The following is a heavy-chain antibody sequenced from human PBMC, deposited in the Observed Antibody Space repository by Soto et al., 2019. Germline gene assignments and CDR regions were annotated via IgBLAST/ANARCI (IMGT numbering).Heavy chain of an antibody. Sequence: PGGSLRLSCAASGFTFSSYAMSWVRQAPGKGLEWVSAISASGGRAYYADSVKGRLTISRDNSKNTLYLQMNSLRAEDTAVYYCAKDEDRHSYGFPLDYWGQGTLVTVSS. CDR3: AKDEDRHSYGFPLDY. J-gene: IGHJ4*02. D-gene: IGHD5-18*01. CDR1: GFTFSSYA. V-gene: IGHV3-23*01. CDR2: ISASGGRA.